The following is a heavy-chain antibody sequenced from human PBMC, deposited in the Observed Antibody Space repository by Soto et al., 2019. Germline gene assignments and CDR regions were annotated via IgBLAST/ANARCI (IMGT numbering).Heavy chain of an antibody. J-gene: IGHJ4*02. D-gene: IGHD5-18*01. CDR2: IGTAGDT. V-gene: IGHV3-13*01. CDR1: GFTFSSYD. Sequence: GGSLRLSCAASGFTFSSYDMHWVRQATGKGLEWVSAIGTAGDTYYPGSVKGRFTISRENAKNSLYLQMNSLRAEDTAVYYCARGLRYSYGFLDYWGQGTLVTVSS. CDR3: ARGLRYSYGFLDY.